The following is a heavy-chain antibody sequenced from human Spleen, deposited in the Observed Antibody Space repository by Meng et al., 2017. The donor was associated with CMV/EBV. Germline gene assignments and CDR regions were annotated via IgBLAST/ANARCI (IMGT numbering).Heavy chain of an antibody. CDR2: INPNSGGT. D-gene: IGHD3/OR15-3a*01. Sequence: VSCKASGYTFTGYYIHWVRQAPGQGLEWMGWINPNSGGTNYAQKFQGRVTMTRDTSISTAYMELSRLRSDDTAVYYCARIVDWNFDYWGQGTLVTVSS. J-gene: IGHJ4*02. V-gene: IGHV1-2*02. CDR3: ARIVDWNFDY. CDR1: GYTFTGYY.